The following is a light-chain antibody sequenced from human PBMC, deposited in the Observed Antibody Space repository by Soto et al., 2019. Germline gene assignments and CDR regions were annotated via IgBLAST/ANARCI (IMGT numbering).Light chain of an antibody. CDR3: ETWDTYTRV. Sequence: QLVLTQSASASASLGSSVKLTCTLTSGHSSYIVAWHQQQPGKAPRYLMKVEGSGTYNKENGVPDRFSGSISGADRYLTISNLQIEEEADYYGETWDTYTRVFGGVTQLTVL. J-gene: IGLJ2*01. CDR2: VEGSGTY. V-gene: IGLV4-60*02. CDR1: SGHSSYI.